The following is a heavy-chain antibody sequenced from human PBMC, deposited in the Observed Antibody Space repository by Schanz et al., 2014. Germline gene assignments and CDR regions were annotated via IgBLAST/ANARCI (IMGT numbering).Heavy chain of an antibody. Sequence: EVQLVESGGGLVKPGGSLRLSCAASGFTFSNTWMNWVRQTPGKGLEWIGRIKSKIDGGTTDYAAPVKGRFTISRDDSKNTLYLQMNSLKTEDTAVYYCTTVERITIFEVVPYYYYYMAVWGKGTTVTVSS. CDR3: TTVERITIFEVVPYYYYYMAV. CDR1: GFTFSNTW. V-gene: IGHV3-15*01. CDR2: IKSKIDGGTT. D-gene: IGHD3-3*01. J-gene: IGHJ6*03.